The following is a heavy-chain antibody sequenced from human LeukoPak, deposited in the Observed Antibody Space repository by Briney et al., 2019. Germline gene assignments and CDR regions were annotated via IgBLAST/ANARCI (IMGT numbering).Heavy chain of an antibody. CDR2: ISSDGRST. CDR1: GFTFSSYA. CDR3: VRESAYYDY. J-gene: IGHJ4*02. V-gene: IGHV3-64*01. Sequence: GGSLRLSCAASGFTFSSYAMSWVRQAPGKGLEYVSAISSDGRSTYYGNSVKGRFTISRDNSKNTVYLQMGSLRAEDLAVYFCVRESAYYDYWGLGTLVTVSS.